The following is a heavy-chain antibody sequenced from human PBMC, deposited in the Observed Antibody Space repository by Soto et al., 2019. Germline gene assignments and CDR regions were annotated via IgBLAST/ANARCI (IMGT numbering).Heavy chain of an antibody. D-gene: IGHD6-13*01. J-gene: IGHJ5*02. CDR3: ARGGIAGHWFDP. CDR2: IFHSGST. V-gene: IGHV4-31*03. Sequence: QVQLQESGPGLLKPSQTLSLTCNVSNGYINSGGFYWSWIRQHPGKGLEWIGYIFHSGSTLYNPSLHCRVSLSADTSKKQLSLNLRSVTVADTAVYYCARGGIAGHWFDPWGQGILVTVSS. CDR1: NGYINSGGFY.